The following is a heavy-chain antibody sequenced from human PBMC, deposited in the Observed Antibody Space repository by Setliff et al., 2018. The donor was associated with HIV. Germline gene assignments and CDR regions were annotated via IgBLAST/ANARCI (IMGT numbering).Heavy chain of an antibody. CDR3: AREIPYSYGGRGHPL. V-gene: IGHV4-34*01. Sequence: LSETLSLTCALYGGSFSDYYWSWIRQPPGMGLEWIGEVNRGRRTNYNSSLKSRVTISIDTSRNQFSLTVSSVTAADTAVYYCAREIPYSYGGRGHPLWGQGILVTVSS. CDR2: VNRGRRT. CDR1: GGSFSDYY. D-gene: IGHD3-22*01. J-gene: IGHJ4*02.